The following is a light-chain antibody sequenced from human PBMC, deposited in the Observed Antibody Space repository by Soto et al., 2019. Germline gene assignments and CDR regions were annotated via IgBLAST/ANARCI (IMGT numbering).Light chain of an antibody. CDR2: EVT. CDR3: SSDAGNYNYV. CDR1: SSVVGGYDH. J-gene: IGLJ1*01. V-gene: IGLV2-8*01. Sequence: QSVLAQPPSASGSPGQSVTIPCTGTSSVVGGYDHVSWYQQHPGKAPKLMIYEVTKRPAGVPDRFSGSKSGNTASLTVSGLQAEDEADYYCSSDAGNYNYVFGAGTKVTVL.